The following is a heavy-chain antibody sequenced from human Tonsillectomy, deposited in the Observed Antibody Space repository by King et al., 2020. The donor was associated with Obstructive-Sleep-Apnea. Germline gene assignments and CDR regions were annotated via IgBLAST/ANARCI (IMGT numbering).Heavy chain of an antibody. CDR3: AGDWSHGGWYFDL. Sequence: VQLVESGGGVVQPGRSLRLSCAASGFTFSENGIHWVRQAPGKGLEWVAVIWYDGSEKNYAGSVEGRFSISRDDSKNTVYLQMTTLRVEDTAVYYCAGDWSHGGWYFDLWGRGTLVTVSS. D-gene: IGHD3-3*01. V-gene: IGHV3-33*01. J-gene: IGHJ2*01. CDR1: GFTFSENG. CDR2: IWYDGSEK.